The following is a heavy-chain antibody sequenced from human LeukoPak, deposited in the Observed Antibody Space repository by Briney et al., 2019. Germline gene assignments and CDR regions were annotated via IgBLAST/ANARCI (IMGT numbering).Heavy chain of an antibody. CDR2: IYHSGST. D-gene: IGHD2-15*01. CDR1: GYSISSGYY. V-gene: IGHV4-38-2*02. J-gene: IGHJ4*02. Sequence: SETLSLTCTVSGYSISSGYYWGWIRQPPGKGLEGIGSIYHSGSTYYNPSLKSRVTISVDTSKNQFSLKLSSVTAADTAVYYCARVGCSGGSCYLGYWGQGTLVTVSS. CDR3: ARVGCSGGSCYLGY.